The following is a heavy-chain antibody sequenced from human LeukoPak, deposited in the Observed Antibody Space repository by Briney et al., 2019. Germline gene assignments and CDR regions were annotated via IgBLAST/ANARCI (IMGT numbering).Heavy chain of an antibody. Sequence: GGSLRLSCAASGFTFSSYWMHWVRQAPGTGLVWVSRISSDGSSTSYADSVKGRFTISRDNAKNSLYLQMNSLRAEDTALYHCARGYSGYNYYYGMDVWGQGTTVTVSS. CDR3: ARGYSGYNYYYGMDV. J-gene: IGHJ6*02. D-gene: IGHD5-12*01. CDR1: GFTFSSYW. CDR2: ISSDGSST. V-gene: IGHV3-74*01.